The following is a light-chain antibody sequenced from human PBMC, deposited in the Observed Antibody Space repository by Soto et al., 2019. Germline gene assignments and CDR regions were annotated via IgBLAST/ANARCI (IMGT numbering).Light chain of an antibody. J-gene: IGKJ2*01. V-gene: IGKV3-20*01. CDR3: QQYGRSPPFT. CDR2: GAS. Sequence: ELVLTQSPGPLSFAPGEKATLSCRASQSVSSSHLAWYQQKPGQAPRLLIYGASNRATGIPDRFSGSGSGTDFTLTISRLEPEDFAVYFCQQYGRSPPFTFGQGTKVEIK. CDR1: QSVSSSH.